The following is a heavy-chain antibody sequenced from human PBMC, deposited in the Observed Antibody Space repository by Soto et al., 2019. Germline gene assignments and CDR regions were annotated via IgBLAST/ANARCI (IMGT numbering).Heavy chain of an antibody. V-gene: IGHV3-7*05. CDR1: GFTFSSYW. D-gene: IGHD1-20*01. J-gene: IGHJ4*02. CDR2: IKQDGSEK. CDR3: ARLTPNNWNDGGEGY. Sequence: GGSLRLSCAASGFTFSSYWMSWVRQAPGKGLEWVANIKQDGSEKYYVDSVKGRFTISRDNAKNSLYLQMNSLRAEDTAVYYCARLTPNNWNDGGEGYWGQGTLVTVSS.